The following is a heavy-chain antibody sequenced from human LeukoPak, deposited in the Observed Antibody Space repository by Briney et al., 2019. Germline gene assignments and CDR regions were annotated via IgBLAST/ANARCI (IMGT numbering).Heavy chain of an antibody. CDR3: AKDNRRHYTSGPNPDSLH. CDR2: ISWNSGSI. D-gene: IGHD6-19*01. J-gene: IGHJ4*02. V-gene: IGHV3-9*01. Sequence: GRSLRLSCAASGFTFDDHAMHWVRQAPGKGLEWVSGISWNSGSIGYADSVKGRFTISRDNAKNSLYLQMDSLRVEDTAFYYCAKDNRRHYTSGPNPDSLHWGQGALVTVSS. CDR1: GFTFDDHA.